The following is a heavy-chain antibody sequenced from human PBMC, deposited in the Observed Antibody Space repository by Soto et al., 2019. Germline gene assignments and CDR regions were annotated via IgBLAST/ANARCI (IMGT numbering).Heavy chain of an antibody. V-gene: IGHV4-39*01. CDR3: ARLVGATADTADIPDY. J-gene: IGHJ4*02. CDR1: GGSISSSSYY. D-gene: IGHD1-26*01. Sequence: QLQLQESGPGLVKPSETLSLTCTVSGGSISSSSYYWGWIRQPPGKGLEWIGSIYYSGSTYYNPSLKSRVTISVDTSKNQFSLKLSSVTAADTAVYYCARLVGATADTADIPDYWGQGTLVTVSS. CDR2: IYYSGST.